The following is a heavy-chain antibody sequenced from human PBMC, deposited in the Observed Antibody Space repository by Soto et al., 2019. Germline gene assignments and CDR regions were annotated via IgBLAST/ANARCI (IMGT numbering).Heavy chain of an antibody. D-gene: IGHD3-10*01. J-gene: IGHJ3*02. V-gene: IGHV4-39*01. CDR1: GGSISSSSYY. CDR2: IYYSGST. Sequence: PSETLSLTCTVSGGSISSSSYYWGWIRQPPGKGLEWIGSIYYSGSTYYNPSLKSRVTISVDTSKNQFSLKLSSVTAADTAVYYCARQGITMVRGTGVPDAFDIWGQGTMVT. CDR3: ARQGITMVRGTGVPDAFDI.